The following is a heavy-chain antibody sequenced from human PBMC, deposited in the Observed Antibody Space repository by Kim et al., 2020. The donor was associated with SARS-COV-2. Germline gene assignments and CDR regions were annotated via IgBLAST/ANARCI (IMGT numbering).Heavy chain of an antibody. V-gene: IGHV3-11*01. Sequence: GTTIYYADSVKGRFTISRDNAKNSLYLQMDSLRAEDTAVYYCARGRWSFDYWGQGTLVTVSS. J-gene: IGHJ4*02. CDR2: GTTI. D-gene: IGHD2-15*01. CDR3: ARGRWSFDY.